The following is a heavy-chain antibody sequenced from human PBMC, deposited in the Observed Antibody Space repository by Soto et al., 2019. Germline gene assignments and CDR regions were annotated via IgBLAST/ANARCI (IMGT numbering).Heavy chain of an antibody. Sequence: EVQLVESGGGLVQPGGSLRLSCAASGFTFSAHYMDWVRQAPGKGLEWVGRIKNKANSYTTEYAASEEGRFTISREDSQNSLYLQMNSLKTEDTAVYYCARVSLVGPSGGRYFDYWGQGSQVAVSS. CDR2: IKNKANSYTT. D-gene: IGHD1-26*01. CDR3: ARVSLVGPSGGRYFDY. J-gene: IGHJ4*02. V-gene: IGHV3-72*01. CDR1: GFTFSAHY.